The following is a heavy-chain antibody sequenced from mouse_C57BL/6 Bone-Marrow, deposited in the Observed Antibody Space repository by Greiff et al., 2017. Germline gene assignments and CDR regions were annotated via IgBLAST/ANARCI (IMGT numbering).Heavy chain of an antibody. CDR2: ISDGGSYT. CDR3: ARDDGYRAY. CDR1: GFTFSSYA. Sequence: EVKLQESGGGLVKPGGSLKLSCAASGFTFSSYAMSWVRQTPEKRLEWVATISDGGSYTYYPDNVKGRFTISRDNAKNNLYLQMSHLKSEDTAMYYCARDDGYRAYWGQGTLVTVSA. J-gene: IGHJ3*01. D-gene: IGHD2-3*01. V-gene: IGHV5-4*01.